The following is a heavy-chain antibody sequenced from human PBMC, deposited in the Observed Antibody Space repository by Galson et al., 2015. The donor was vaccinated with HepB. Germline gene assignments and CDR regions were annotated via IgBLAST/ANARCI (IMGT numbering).Heavy chain of an antibody. CDR1: GFSFSSYW. CDR2: IKQDGSEK. Sequence: SLRLSCAASGFSFSSYWMSWVRQAPGKGLEWVANIKQDGSEKYSVDSVKGRFTISRDNAKNSLRLQMNSLRAEDTAVYYCARDGSFGNYYHYYGMDVWGQGTTVTVSS. D-gene: IGHD3-10*01. CDR3: ARDGSFGNYYHYYGMDV. J-gene: IGHJ6*02. V-gene: IGHV3-7*01.